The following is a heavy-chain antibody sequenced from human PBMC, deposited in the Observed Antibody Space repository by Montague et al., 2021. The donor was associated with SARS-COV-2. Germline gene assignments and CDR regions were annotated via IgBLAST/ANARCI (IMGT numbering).Heavy chain of an antibody. CDR3: ARDQAAKISFKGAFDI. V-gene: IGHV4-59*01. CDR1: GGSISSYY. CDR2: IYYSGTT. Sequence: ETLSLTCTVSGGSISSYYWNWIRETPGKGLEWIGYIYYSGTTNYXPSLKSRVTISLDTPKNQFSLNLNSVTAADTAIYYCARDQAAKISFKGAFDIWGQGRMVTVSS. J-gene: IGHJ3*02. D-gene: IGHD3-3*01.